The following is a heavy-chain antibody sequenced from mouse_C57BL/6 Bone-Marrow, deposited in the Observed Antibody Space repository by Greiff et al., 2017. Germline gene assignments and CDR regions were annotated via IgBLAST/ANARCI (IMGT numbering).Heavy chain of an antibody. Sequence: EVKLVESGGGLVKLGGSLKLSCAASGFTFSSYAMSWVRQTPEKRLEWVATISDGGSYTYYPDNVKGRFTISRDNAKNNLYLQMSHLKSEDTAMYYCARGLWLLGYWYFDVWGTGTTVTVSS. J-gene: IGHJ1*03. V-gene: IGHV5-4*03. CDR3: ARGLWLLGYWYFDV. CDR1: GFTFSSYA. D-gene: IGHD2-2*01. CDR2: ISDGGSYT.